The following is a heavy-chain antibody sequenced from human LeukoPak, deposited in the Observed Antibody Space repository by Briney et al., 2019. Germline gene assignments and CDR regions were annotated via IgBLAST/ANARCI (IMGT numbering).Heavy chain of an antibody. CDR2: IIPIFGTA. Sequence: SVKVSCKASGGTFSSYAISCVRQAPGQGLEWMGGIIPIFGTANYAQKFQGRVTITADKSTSTAYMELSSLRSEDTAVYYCASPDGILTGYYPYWGQGTLVTVSS. CDR3: ASPDGILTGYYPY. CDR1: GGTFSSYA. D-gene: IGHD3-9*01. J-gene: IGHJ4*02. V-gene: IGHV1-69*06.